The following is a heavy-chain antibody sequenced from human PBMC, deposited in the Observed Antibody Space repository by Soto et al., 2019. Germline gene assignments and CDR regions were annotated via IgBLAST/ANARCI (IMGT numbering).Heavy chain of an antibody. CDR2: IYYSGST. V-gene: IGHV4-39*02. CDR3: AREDRLLVPAAMDYYYGMDV. Sequence: SETLSLTCTVSGGSISSSSYYWGWIRQPPGKGLEWIGSIYYSGSTYYNPSLKSRVTISVDTSKNQFSLKLSSVTAADTAVYYCAREDRLLVPAAMDYYYGMDVWGQGTTVTVSS. J-gene: IGHJ6*02. CDR1: GGSISSSSYY. D-gene: IGHD2-2*01.